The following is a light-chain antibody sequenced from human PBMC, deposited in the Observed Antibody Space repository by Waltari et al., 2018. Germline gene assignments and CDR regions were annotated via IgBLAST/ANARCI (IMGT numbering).Light chain of an antibody. CDR3: QQYNGWPRT. Sequence: EIVMTQSPATLSVSPGDRATLSCRASLSVSSNLAWYQQHPGQAPRLLIYAASTRATGVPARFSGSGSGTDFTLTISSLQSEDFAVYYCQQYNGWPRTFGQGTKVEI. J-gene: IGKJ1*01. CDR2: AAS. CDR1: LSVSSN. V-gene: IGKV3-15*01.